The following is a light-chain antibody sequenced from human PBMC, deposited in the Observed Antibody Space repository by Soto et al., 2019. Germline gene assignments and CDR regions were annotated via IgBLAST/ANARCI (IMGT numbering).Light chain of an antibody. J-gene: IGKJ5*01. CDR1: QSVSSY. CDR3: PQRSTWPSTP. CDR2: DAS. Sequence: EIVLTQSPATLSLSPGERATLSCRASQSVSSYLAWYQQKPGQAPRLLIYDASNRATGIPARFSGSGSGTDFPPTITSPEPEDFAVYFCPQRSTWPSTPFGQGTRLGIK. V-gene: IGKV3-11*01.